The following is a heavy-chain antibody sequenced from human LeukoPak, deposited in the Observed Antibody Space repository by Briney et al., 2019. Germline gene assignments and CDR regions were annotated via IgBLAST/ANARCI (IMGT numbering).Heavy chain of an antibody. CDR2: IIPIFGTA. V-gene: IGHV1-69*13. CDR3: ARGPHGYSSGWPFDY. J-gene: IGHJ4*02. Sequence: SVKVSCKASGGTFSSYAISWVRQAPGQGLEWMGGIIPIFGTANYAQKLQGRVTITADESTSTAYMELSSLRSEDTAVYYCARGPHGYSSGWPFDYWGQGTLVTVSS. CDR1: GGTFSSYA. D-gene: IGHD6-19*01.